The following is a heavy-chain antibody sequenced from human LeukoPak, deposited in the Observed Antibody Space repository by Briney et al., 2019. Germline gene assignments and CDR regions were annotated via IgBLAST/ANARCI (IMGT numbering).Heavy chain of an antibody. V-gene: IGHV4-61*02. CDR2: IYTSGST. CDR3: ARGLLPDAFDI. Sequence: SETLSLTCTVSGGSISSSSYYWSWIRQPAGKGLEWIGRIYTSGSTNYNPSLKSRVTMSVDTSKNQFSLKLSSVTAADTAVYYCARGLLPDAFDIWGQGTMVTVSS. D-gene: IGHD3-22*01. J-gene: IGHJ3*02. CDR1: GGSISSSSYY.